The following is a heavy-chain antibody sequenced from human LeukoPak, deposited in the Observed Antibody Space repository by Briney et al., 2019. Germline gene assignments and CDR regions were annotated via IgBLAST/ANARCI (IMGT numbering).Heavy chain of an antibody. D-gene: IGHD6-13*01. Sequence: SQTLSLTCTVSGGSISSHYWSWIRQPPGKGLEWIGYIYYSGSTNYNPSLKSRVTISVDTSKNQFSLKLSSVTAADTAVYYCARGGASSSWYLWGQGTLVTVSS. CDR1: GGSISSHY. J-gene: IGHJ4*02. V-gene: IGHV4-59*11. CDR3: ARGGASSSWYL. CDR2: IYYSGST.